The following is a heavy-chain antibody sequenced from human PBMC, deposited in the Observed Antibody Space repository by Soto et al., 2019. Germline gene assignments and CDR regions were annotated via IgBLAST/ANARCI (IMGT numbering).Heavy chain of an antibody. CDR3: ARGGRAMVRGVIDYYYYYMDV. CDR2: ISSSSSTI. D-gene: IGHD3-10*01. J-gene: IGHJ6*03. V-gene: IGHV3-48*01. CDR1: GFTFSSYS. Sequence: EVQLVESGGGLVQPGGSLRLSCAASGFTFSSYSMNWVRQAPGKGLEWVSYISSSSSTIYYADSVKGRFTLSRDNAKNTVYLQMNSLRAEDTAVYYCARGGRAMVRGVIDYYYYYMDVWGKGSTVTVSS.